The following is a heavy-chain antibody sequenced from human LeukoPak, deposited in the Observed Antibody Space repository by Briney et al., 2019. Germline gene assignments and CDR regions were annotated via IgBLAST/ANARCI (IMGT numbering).Heavy chain of an antibody. D-gene: IGHD3-3*01. V-gene: IGHV4-28*03. CDR1: GYSITSSSW. CDR3: ARVKVAIFGVVIYYYYGMDV. Sequence: SETLSLTCAVSGYSITSSSWWGWIRQPPGKGLEWIGYIYHSGTTYYNPSLQSRVTMSVDTSKNQFSLKLSSVTAADTAVYYCARVKVAIFGVVIYYYYGMDVWGQGTTVTVSS. CDR2: IYHSGTT. J-gene: IGHJ6*02.